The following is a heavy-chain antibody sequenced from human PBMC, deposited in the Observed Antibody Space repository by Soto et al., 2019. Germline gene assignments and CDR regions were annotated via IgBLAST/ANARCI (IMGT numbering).Heavy chain of an antibody. D-gene: IGHD3-3*01. CDR1: GFSLTTSGVG. CDR3: AHRVLRTVFGLVTTTAIYFDF. CDR2: IYWDDDK. V-gene: IGHV2-5*02. Sequence: QITLKESGPTVVNPTETLTLTCTFSGFSLTTSGVGVGWVRQSPGKAPEWLALIYWDDDKRYSTSLNSRLITTKDTSKKHVVLTMANVDPADTATYYCAHRVLRTVFGLVTTTAIYFDFWGPGTPVVVSS. J-gene: IGHJ4*02.